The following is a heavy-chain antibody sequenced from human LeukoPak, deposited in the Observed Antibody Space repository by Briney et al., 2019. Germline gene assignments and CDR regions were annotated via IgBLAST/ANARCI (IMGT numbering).Heavy chain of an antibody. CDR1: GGSIMNHY. CDR3: ARDVRYASGWSTPES. J-gene: IGHJ5*02. V-gene: IGHV4-4*07. CDR2: IYSSGSA. D-gene: IGHD6-19*01. Sequence: PSETLSLTCTVSGGSIMNHYLSWIRQPAGKGLEWIGRIYSSGSANYSPSLKNRVSMSIDTSNNHFSLNLTSVTAADTALYFCARDVRYASGWSTPESWGQGTLVTVSS.